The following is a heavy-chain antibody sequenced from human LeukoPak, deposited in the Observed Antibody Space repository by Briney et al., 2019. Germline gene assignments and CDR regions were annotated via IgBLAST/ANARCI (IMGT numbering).Heavy chain of an antibody. Sequence: PGGSLRLSCAAPGFTVSSNFMSWVRQVPGKGLEWVSVIYSGGTTEYADSVKGRFTISRDNSKNTLYLQMDSLRVEDTAMYYCARDGYGYNYMDVWGKGTTVTVSS. V-gene: IGHV3-53*01. CDR2: IYSGGTT. J-gene: IGHJ6*03. CDR1: GFTVSSNF. CDR3: ARDGYGYNYMDV. D-gene: IGHD1-1*01.